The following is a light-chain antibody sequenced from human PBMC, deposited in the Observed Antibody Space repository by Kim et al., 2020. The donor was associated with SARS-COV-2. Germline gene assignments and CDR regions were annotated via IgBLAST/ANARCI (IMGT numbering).Light chain of an antibody. V-gene: IGKV3-11*01. CDR2: EAS. CDR1: QSGSSY. Sequence: LPPGKCSTLSCRASQSGSSYLAWYQQKLGQTPRLLIYEASNRATGIPARFSGTGSGTDFTLTISSLEPEDFAVYYCQQSSAWPLTFGGGTKVDIK. J-gene: IGKJ4*01. CDR3: QQSSAWPLT.